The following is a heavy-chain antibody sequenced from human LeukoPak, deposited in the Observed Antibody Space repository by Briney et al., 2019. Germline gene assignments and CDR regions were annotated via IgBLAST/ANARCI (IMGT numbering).Heavy chain of an antibody. CDR1: GGSISSYY. V-gene: IGHV4-59*01. Sequence: SETLSLTCTVSGGSISSYYWSWIRQPPGKGLEWIGYIYYSGSTNYNPSLKSRVTISVDTSKNQFSLKLSSVTAADTAVYYCARVVWKYWFDPWGQGTLVTVSS. J-gene: IGHJ5*02. D-gene: IGHD1-1*01. CDR2: IYYSGST. CDR3: ARVVWKYWFDP.